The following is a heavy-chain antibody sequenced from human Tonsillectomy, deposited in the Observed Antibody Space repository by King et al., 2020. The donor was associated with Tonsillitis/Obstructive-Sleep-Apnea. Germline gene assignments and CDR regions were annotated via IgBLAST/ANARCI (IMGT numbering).Heavy chain of an antibody. D-gene: IGHD3-10*01. CDR2: FDPEDGET. CDR1: GYTLTELS. Sequence: QLVQSGAEVRKPGASVKVSCKVSGYTLTELSIHWVRQAPGKGLEWMGGFDPEDGETVYAQKFQGRVTVTGDTSTDTADMELSSLTSEDTAVYYCATGPRRSMVQIYYYYMDVWGKGTAVTVSS. V-gene: IGHV1-24*01. J-gene: IGHJ6*03. CDR3: ATGPRRSMVQIYYYYMDV.